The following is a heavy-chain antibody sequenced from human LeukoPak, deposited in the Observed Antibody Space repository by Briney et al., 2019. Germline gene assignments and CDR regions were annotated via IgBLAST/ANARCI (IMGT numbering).Heavy chain of an antibody. CDR3: VYGSGSYYPDFDY. CDR2: INHSGST. D-gene: IGHD3-10*01. V-gene: IGHV4-34*01. Sequence: SETLSLTCAVYGGSFSGYYWSWIRQPPGKGREWIGEINHSGSTNYNPSLKSRVTISVDTSKNQFSLKLSSVTAADTAVYYCVYGSGSYYPDFDYWGQGTPVTVSS. CDR1: GGSFSGYY. J-gene: IGHJ4*02.